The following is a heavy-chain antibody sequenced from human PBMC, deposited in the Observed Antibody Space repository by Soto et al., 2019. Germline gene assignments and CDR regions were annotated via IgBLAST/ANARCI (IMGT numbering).Heavy chain of an antibody. V-gene: IGHV3-21*01. CDR2: ISGSGKDT. CDR1: GFDLTSSR. Sequence: GGSLRLACYASGFDLTSSRMNWVRQARDKGLEWVASISGSGKDTFYRHSVKGRFAISRDSAGTSLFLRMDSVKVEDTAVYHCARVHLVAGSAFYCATDVWGPGTAVTVSS. D-gene: IGHD6-6*01. J-gene: IGHJ6*02. CDR3: ARVHLVAGSAFYCATDV.